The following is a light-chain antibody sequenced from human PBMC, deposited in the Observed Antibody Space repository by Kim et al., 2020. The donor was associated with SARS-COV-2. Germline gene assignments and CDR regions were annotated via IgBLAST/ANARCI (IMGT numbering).Light chain of an antibody. CDR1: SSNIGSNT. V-gene: IGLV1-44*01. Sequence: QSVLTQPPSASGTPGQRVTISCSGSSSNIGSNTVNCYQQLPGTAPKLLIYSNNQRPSGVPDRFSGSKSGTSASLAISGLQSEDEADYYCAAWDDSLNGWVFGGGTQLTVL. CDR2: SNN. CDR3: AAWDDSLNGWV. J-gene: IGLJ3*02.